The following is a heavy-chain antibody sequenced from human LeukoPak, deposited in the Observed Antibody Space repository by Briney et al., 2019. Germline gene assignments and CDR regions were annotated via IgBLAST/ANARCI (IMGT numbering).Heavy chain of an antibody. J-gene: IGHJ5*02. CDR3: VRGPNWFDP. CDR1: GFTFSTYW. CDR2: IKQDGSEK. V-gene: IGHV3-7*01. Sequence: PGGSLRLSCAASGFTFSTYWMSWVRQAPGKGLEWVANIKQDGSEKYYLESVKGRFTISRDNAKNSLYLQMNSLRAKDTAVYYCVRGPNWFDPWGQGTLVTVSS.